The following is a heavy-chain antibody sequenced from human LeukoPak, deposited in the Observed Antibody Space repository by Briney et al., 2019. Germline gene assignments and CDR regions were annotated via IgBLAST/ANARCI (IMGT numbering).Heavy chain of an antibody. V-gene: IGHV3-23*01. Sequence: GGSLRLSCAASGVTFSSYAMSWVRQAPGKGLEWVSAISGSGGSTYYADSVKGRFTISRDNSKNTLYLQMNSLRAEDTAVYYCSKDLLRGVIIIFDYWGQGTLVTVSS. J-gene: IGHJ4*02. CDR1: GVTFSSYA. D-gene: IGHD3-10*01. CDR3: SKDLLRGVIIIFDY. CDR2: ISGSGGST.